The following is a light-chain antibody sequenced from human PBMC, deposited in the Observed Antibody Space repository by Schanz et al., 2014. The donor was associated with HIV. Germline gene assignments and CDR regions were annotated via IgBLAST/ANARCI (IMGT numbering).Light chain of an antibody. J-gene: IGLJ3*02. Sequence: QSALTQPPSASGSPGQSVTISCTGTSSDVGAFNFVSWYQQHPGKAPKLMIYEVTKRPSGVPDRFSGSKSGDTASLTVSGLQAEDEADYYCSSYRSGSPLWVFGGGTKLTVL. CDR3: SSYRSGSPLWV. CDR2: EVT. V-gene: IGLV2-8*01. CDR1: SSDVGAFNF.